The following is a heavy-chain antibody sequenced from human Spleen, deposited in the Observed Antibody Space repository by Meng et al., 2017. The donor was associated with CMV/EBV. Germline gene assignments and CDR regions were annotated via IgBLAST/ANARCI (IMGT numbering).Heavy chain of an antibody. Sequence: QVPLQRRGAVLCNPSGTLSLTWAGYGGSITGYHWSWIRQPPGKGLEWIGEINHSGSTNHNPSLKSRVTISVDTSKNQFSLKLSSVTAADTAVYYCARGRRAYYDFWSGYSFDPWGQGTLVTVSS. D-gene: IGHD3-3*01. J-gene: IGHJ5*02. CDR1: GGSITGYH. CDR2: INHSGST. V-gene: IGHV4-34*01. CDR3: ARGRRAYYDFWSGYSFDP.